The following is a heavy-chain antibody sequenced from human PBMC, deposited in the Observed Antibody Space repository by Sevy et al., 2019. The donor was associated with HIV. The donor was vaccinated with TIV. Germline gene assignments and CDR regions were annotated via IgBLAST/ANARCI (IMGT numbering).Heavy chain of an antibody. D-gene: IGHD3-3*01. CDR3: AIDFWTANDMNNYY. CDR1: GFTFSTYP. V-gene: IGHV3-30*02. CDR2: VYYDGNNK. J-gene: IGHJ4*02. Sequence: GGSLRLSCAASGFTFSTYPVHWVRQAPGRGLEWVAYVYYDGNNKYYADSVKGRFTISRDNSQNTLYLQMNSLRSEDTAVYYCAIDFWTANDMNNYYWGQGTLVTVSS.